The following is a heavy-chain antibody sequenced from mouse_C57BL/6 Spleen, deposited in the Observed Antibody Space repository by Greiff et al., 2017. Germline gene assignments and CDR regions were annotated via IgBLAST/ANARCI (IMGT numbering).Heavy chain of an antibody. CDR3: AREGGSSFPFAY. CDR1: GYSFTDYN. Sequence: EVQLQQSGPELVKPGASVKISCKASGYSFTDYNMNWVKQSNGKSLEWIGVINPNYGTPSYNQKLKGKGTLTVDQSSSTAYMQLNSLTSEDSAVYYCAREGGSSFPFAYWGQGTLVTVSA. V-gene: IGHV1-39*01. J-gene: IGHJ3*01. D-gene: IGHD1-1*01. CDR2: INPNYGTP.